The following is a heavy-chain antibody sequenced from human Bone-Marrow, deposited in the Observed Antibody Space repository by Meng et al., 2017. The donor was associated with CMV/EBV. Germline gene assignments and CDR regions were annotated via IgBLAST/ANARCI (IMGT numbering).Heavy chain of an antibody. V-gene: IGHV3-48*04. CDR1: GFTFNTHS. D-gene: IGHD3-22*01. Sequence: RGSLRLSCAASGFTFNTHSMNWVRQAPGKGLEWVSYISSSSSTIYYADSVKGRFTISRDNAKNSLYLQMNSLRAEDTAVYYCARDFDSTGYYMEYWGQGTLVTVSS. CDR2: ISSSSSTI. J-gene: IGHJ4*02. CDR3: ARDFDSTGYYMEY.